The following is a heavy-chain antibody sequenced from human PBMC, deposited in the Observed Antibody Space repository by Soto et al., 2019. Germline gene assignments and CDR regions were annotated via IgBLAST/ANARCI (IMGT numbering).Heavy chain of an antibody. D-gene: IGHD2-2*01. CDR2: INAGNGNT. CDR1: GYTFTSYA. J-gene: IGHJ6*02. Sequence: GASVKVSCKASGYTFTSYAMHWVRQAPGQRLEWMGWINAGNGNTKYSQKFQGRVTITRDTSASTAYMELSSLRSEDTAVYYCATTAGDTVVVPAAIYYGMDVWGQGTTVTV. V-gene: IGHV1-3*01. CDR3: ATTAGDTVVVPAAIYYGMDV.